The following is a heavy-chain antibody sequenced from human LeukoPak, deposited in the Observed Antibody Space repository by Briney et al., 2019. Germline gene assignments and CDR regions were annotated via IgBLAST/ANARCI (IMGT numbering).Heavy chain of an antibody. J-gene: IGHJ4*02. V-gene: IGHV1-18*01. CDR2: ISSYNGNT. CDR3: ARGARGYSSGYDPFDY. Sequence: ASVKVSCKASGYTFTSYGINWVRQAPGQGLEWMGWISSYNGNTNYAQNLQGRVTVTTDTSTSTAYMELGSLRSDDTAVYYCARGARGYSSGYDPFDYWGQGTLVTVSS. D-gene: IGHD6-19*01. CDR1: GYTFTSYG.